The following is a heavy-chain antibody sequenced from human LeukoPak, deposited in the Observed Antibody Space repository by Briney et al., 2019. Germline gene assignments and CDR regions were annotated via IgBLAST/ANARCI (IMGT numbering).Heavy chain of an antibody. V-gene: IGHV3-23*01. Sequence: GGSLRLSCAASGFTFSSYAMNWVRQAPGKGLEWVSAINSNGGSTYYADSVKGRFTISRDNSKNTLYLQMNSLRAEDTAVYYCAKGPLPRIDYWGQGTLVTVSS. CDR3: AKGPLPRIDY. J-gene: IGHJ4*02. CDR2: INSNGGST. CDR1: GFTFSSYA.